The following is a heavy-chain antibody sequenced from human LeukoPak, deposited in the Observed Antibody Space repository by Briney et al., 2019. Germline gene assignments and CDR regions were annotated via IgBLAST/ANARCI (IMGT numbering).Heavy chain of an antibody. CDR1: GYTFTGYY. CDR3: ARAGSSGYRGDYYYYGMDV. J-gene: IGHJ6*02. D-gene: IGHD3-22*01. Sequence: ASVKVSCKASGYTFTGYYMHWVRQAPGQGLEWMGWINPNSGGTNYAQKFQGRVTMTRDTSISTAYMELSRLRSDDTAVYYCARAGSSGYRGDYYYYGMDVWGQGTTATVSS. CDR2: INPNSGGT. V-gene: IGHV1-2*02.